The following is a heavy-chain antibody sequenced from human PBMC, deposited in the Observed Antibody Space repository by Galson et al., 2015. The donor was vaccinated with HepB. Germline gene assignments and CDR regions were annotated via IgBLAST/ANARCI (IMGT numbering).Heavy chain of an antibody. Sequence: SVKVSCKASGGTFSSYAISWVRQAPGQGLEWMGGIIPIFGTANYAQKFQGRVTITADESTSTAYMELSSLRSEDTAVYYCARGRASSSWYKSYGMDVWGQGTTVTVSS. D-gene: IGHD6-13*01. J-gene: IGHJ6*02. CDR2: IIPIFGTA. V-gene: IGHV1-69*13. CDR3: ARGRASSSWYKSYGMDV. CDR1: GGTFSSYA.